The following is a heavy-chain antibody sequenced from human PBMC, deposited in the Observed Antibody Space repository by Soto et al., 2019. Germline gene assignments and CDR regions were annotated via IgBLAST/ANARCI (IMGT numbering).Heavy chain of an antibody. V-gene: IGHV1-18*01. CDR3: ARHHGPTTSENWFDP. J-gene: IGHJ5*02. CDR2: ISTYRGDT. Sequence: QVHLVQSGVEVKTPGASVKVSCQASGYTFFTYDISWGRQAPVQGLEWMGWISTYRGDTKYAQKFPGRVTMTTDTSTTTAYLELRSLRSDDTAVYYCARHHGPTTSENWFDPWGPGTLVTVSS. CDR1: GYTFFTYD. D-gene: IGHD5-12*01.